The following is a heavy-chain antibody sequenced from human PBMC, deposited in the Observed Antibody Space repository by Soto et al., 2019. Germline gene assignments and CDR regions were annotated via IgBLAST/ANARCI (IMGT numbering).Heavy chain of an antibody. Sequence: GGSLRLSCVASGFSFSNYNMNWVRQAPGKGLEWVSYITDSSDTVHYADSVKGRFTISRDNAQNSVSLQMDSLRAEDTAVYYCAREETAWPLAYGLDVWGQGTTVTVSS. V-gene: IGHV3-48*04. J-gene: IGHJ6*02. D-gene: IGHD2-21*02. CDR3: AREETAWPLAYGLDV. CDR1: GFSFSNYN. CDR2: ITDSSDTV.